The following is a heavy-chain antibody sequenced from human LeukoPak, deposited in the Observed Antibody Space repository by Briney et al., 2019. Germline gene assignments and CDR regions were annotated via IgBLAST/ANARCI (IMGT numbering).Heavy chain of an antibody. V-gene: IGHV3-23*01. J-gene: IGHJ4*02. Sequence: GSLRLSCVASGFTFNNYAMSWVRQAPGKGLEWVSGISGSGGSTYYADSVEGRFTISRDNSKNTLFLQMNSLSAEDTAVYYCAKSANTWPYYFDYWGQGTLVTVSS. CDR3: AKSANTWPYYFDY. CDR1: GFTFNNYA. D-gene: IGHD3-10*01. CDR2: ISGSGGST.